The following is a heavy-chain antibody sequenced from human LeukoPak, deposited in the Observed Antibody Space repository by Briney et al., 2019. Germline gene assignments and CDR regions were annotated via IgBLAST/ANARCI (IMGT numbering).Heavy chain of an antibody. Sequence: GGSLRLSCTASGFTFGDFGLSWVRQAPGKGLEWVGFIRSKAYGGTTEYAASVKGTFTISRDDSKSIAYLQMNSLKTEDTAVYYCTVFGVVTLDYWGQGTLVTVSS. CDR3: TVFGVVTLDY. V-gene: IGHV3-49*04. CDR1: GFTFGDFG. D-gene: IGHD3-3*01. CDR2: IRSKAYGGTT. J-gene: IGHJ4*02.